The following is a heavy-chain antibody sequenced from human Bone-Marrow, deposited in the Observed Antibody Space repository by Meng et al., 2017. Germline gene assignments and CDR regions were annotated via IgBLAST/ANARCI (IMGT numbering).Heavy chain of an antibody. D-gene: IGHD6-13*01. CDR3: ARDEDISAAGKLFGDY. J-gene: IGHJ4*02. CDR2: INPKSGDT. Sequence: GQVVQVGAAVKKPGASVKVACKVSGYTFPGYWRPWVRRAPGQGLEWMGRINPKSGDTHYAQRFQGRVTMTGDTSISTAYMELSGLRSDDTAMYYCARDEDISAAGKLFGDYWGQGTLVTVSS. V-gene: IGHV1-2*06. CDR1: GYTFPGYW.